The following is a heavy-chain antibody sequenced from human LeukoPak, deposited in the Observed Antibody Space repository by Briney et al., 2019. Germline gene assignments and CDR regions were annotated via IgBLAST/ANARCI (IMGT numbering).Heavy chain of an antibody. J-gene: IGHJ6*03. D-gene: IGHD1-26*01. Sequence: SVKVSCKASGGTFSSYTISWVRQAPGQGLEWMGRIIPILGIANYAQKFQGRVTITADKSTSTAYMELSSLRSEDTAVYYCARSLGATTGYYYYYYMDVWGKGTTVTVSS. CDR1: GGTFSSYT. CDR3: ARSLGATTGYYYYYYMDV. V-gene: IGHV1-69*02. CDR2: IIPILGIA.